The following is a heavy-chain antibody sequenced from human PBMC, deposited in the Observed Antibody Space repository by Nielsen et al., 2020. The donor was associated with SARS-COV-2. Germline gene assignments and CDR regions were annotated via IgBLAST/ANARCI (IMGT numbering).Heavy chain of an antibody. J-gene: IGHJ6*02. CDR3: ARDHSGYQLLPEDYYGMDV. D-gene: IGHD2-2*01. CDR2: IYYSGST. Sequence: WIRQPPGKGLEWIGDIYYSGSTYYNPSLKSRVSISVDTSKNQFSLQLNSVTPEDTAVCYCARDHSGYQLLPEDYYGMDVWGQGTTVTVSS. V-gene: IGHV4-39*02.